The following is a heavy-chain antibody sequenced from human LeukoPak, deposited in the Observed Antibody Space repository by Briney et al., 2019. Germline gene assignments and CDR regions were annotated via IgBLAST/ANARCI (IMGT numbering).Heavy chain of an antibody. CDR2: IYYSGST. V-gene: IGHV4-59*01. Sequence: SETLSLTCTVSGGSISSYYWSWIRQPPGKRLEWIGYIYYSGSTNYNPSLKSRVTISVDTSKNQFSLKLSSVTAADTALYYCASNFYDSSGPYYWGQGTLVTVCS. D-gene: IGHD3-22*01. CDR3: ASNFYDSSGPYY. J-gene: IGHJ4*02. CDR1: GGSISSYY.